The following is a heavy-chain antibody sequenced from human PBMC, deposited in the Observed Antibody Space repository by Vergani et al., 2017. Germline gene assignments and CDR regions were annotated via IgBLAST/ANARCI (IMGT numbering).Heavy chain of an antibody. D-gene: IGHD6-6*01. J-gene: IGHJ6*03. CDR1: GGTFSSYG. CDR3: ARGGSDYSSSSGRYYFYMDV. CDR2: IIPMFGTL. Sequence: QVQLVQSGAEVKKPGSSVKVSCKASGGTFSSYGINWVRQAPGQGLEWMGGIIPMFGTLNYAQKFQGRVTITADESTSTAYMELGSLRSEDTAVFYCARGGSDYSSSSGRYYFYMDVWGKGTTVTVSS. V-gene: IGHV1-69*01.